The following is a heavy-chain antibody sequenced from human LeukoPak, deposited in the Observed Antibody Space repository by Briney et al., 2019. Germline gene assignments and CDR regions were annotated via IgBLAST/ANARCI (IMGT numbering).Heavy chain of an antibody. CDR3: ARLNYYGFDY. CDR2: IYYSGST. J-gene: IGHJ4*02. CDR1: GGSVNSTDCY. V-gene: IGHV4-39*01. Sequence: SETLSLTCTVSGGSVNSTDCYWGWIRQPPGKGLEWIATIYYSGSTYYNASLKSRITIAVDTPKSQFSLKLSSVTAADTAVYYCARLNYYGFDYWGQGTLVTFSS. D-gene: IGHD1-26*01.